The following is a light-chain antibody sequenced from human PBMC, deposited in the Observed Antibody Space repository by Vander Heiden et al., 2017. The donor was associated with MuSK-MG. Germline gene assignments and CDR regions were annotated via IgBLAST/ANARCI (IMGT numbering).Light chain of an antibody. Sequence: QSVLTPPPSVSGAPRQRVTISCTGSSSNIGAGYDVHWYQQLPGTAPKLLIYGNSNRPSGVPDRFSGSKSGTSASLAITGLQAEDEADYYCQSYDSSRSAWVFGGGTKLTVL. CDR3: QSYDSSRSAWV. V-gene: IGLV1-40*01. CDR2: GNS. CDR1: SSNIGAGYD. J-gene: IGLJ3*02.